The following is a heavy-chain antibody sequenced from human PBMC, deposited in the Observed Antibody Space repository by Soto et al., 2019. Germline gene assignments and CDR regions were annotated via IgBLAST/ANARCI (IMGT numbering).Heavy chain of an antibody. V-gene: IGHV4-34*01. J-gene: IGHJ5*02. D-gene: IGHD2-8*01. CDR2: ISHAGDA. Sequence: QVQLQQWGAGLLKPSETLSLTCAVHSGSLSTYYWSWIRQPPGKGMEWIGEISHAGDANYNPSLKSRATISVDRSTNQVSRRRSSVTAADTAVYYFARDGLGDVNWFDPWGQGTLVTVSS. CDR3: ARDGLGDVNWFDP. CDR1: SGSLSTYY.